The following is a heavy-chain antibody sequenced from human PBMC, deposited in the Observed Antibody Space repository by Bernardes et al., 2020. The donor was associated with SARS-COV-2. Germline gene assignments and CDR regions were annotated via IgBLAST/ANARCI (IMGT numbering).Heavy chain of an antibody. V-gene: IGHV3-33*01. CDR1: GFTFSSYG. CDR3: AREGFYCSGGSCYLDY. Sequence: GGSLRLSCAASGFTFSSYGMHWVRQAPGKGLEWVAVIWYDGSNKYYADSVKGRFTISRDNSKNTLYLQMNSLRAEDTAVYYCAREGFYCSGGSCYLDYWGQGTLVTVSS. J-gene: IGHJ4*02. D-gene: IGHD2-15*01. CDR2: IWYDGSNK.